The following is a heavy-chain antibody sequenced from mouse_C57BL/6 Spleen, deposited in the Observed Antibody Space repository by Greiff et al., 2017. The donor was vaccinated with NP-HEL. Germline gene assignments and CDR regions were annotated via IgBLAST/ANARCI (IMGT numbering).Heavy chain of an antibody. CDR1: GYTFTDYN. CDR3: ARDDYDYDVWFAY. Sequence: EVQLQQSGPELVKPGASVKMSCKASGYTFTDYNMRWVKQSHGESLEWIGYINPNNGGTSYNQKFKGKATLTVNKSSSTAYMELRSLTSEDSAVYYCARDDYDYDVWFAYWGQGTLVTVSA. D-gene: IGHD2-4*01. J-gene: IGHJ3*01. V-gene: IGHV1-22*01. CDR2: INPNNGGT.